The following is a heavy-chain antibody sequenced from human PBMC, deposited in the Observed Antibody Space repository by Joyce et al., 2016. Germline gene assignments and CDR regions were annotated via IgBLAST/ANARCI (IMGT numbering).Heavy chain of an antibody. Sequence: QVQLVESGGGVVQPGRSLRLSCAASGFTFSSFGMHWVRQAPGKGLEWVAVISYADENVKCYADSVKGRFTISRDNSKNTRYLQMNSLRPEDTAVYYCAREGAPGYCTTGACYSGKFAFDIWGQGTMVTVSS. CDR2: ISYADENVK. CDR1: GFTFSSFG. D-gene: IGHD2-8*01. CDR3: AREGAPGYCTTGACYSGKFAFDI. J-gene: IGHJ3*02. V-gene: IGHV3-30*03.